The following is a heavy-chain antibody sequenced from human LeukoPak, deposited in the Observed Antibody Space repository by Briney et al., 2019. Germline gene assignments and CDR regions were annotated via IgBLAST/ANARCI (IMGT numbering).Heavy chain of an antibody. D-gene: IGHD4-11*01. V-gene: IGHV1-69*04. CDR3: VRDATVHNYWYFDL. Sequence: ASVKVPCKASGGTFSSNAANWVRQAPGQGLEWMGKTIPFFDIATYAQKFQGRVTITADKSTSTAYMDLTSLRSEDTAVYYCVRDATVHNYWYFDLWGRGTLVTVSS. J-gene: IGHJ2*01. CDR2: TIPFFDIA. CDR1: GGTFSSNA.